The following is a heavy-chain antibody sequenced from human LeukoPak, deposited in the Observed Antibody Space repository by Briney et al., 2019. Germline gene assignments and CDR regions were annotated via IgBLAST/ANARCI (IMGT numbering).Heavy chain of an antibody. D-gene: IGHD1-26*01. CDR3: ARNSSGNYFVY. Sequence: PSETLSLTCAVSGNSISNTYYWGWIRQPPGKELEWIGSIYNSGSTHYNPSLKSRVTISVDTSKNQFSLKLSSVTAADTAVYYCARNSSGNYFVYWPEKPLVTVSS. CDR2: IYNSGST. J-gene: IGHJ4*02. V-gene: IGHV4-38-2*01. CDR1: GNSISNTYY.